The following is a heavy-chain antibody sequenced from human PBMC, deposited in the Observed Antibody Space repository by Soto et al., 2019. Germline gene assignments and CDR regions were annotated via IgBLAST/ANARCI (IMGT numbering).Heavy chain of an antibody. D-gene: IGHD1-1*01. CDR3: ARSSGTTHGFDY. CDR2: IYYSGST. V-gene: IGHV4-31*03. J-gene: IGHJ4*02. CDR1: GGSISSSGYY. Sequence: QVQLQESGPGLVKPSQTLSLTCTVSGGSISSSGYYWSWIRQHPGKGLEWIGYIYYSGSTYYNPSLKSRVIISVDTSKNQFSLKLSSVTAADTAVYYGARSSGTTHGFDYWGQGTLVTVSS.